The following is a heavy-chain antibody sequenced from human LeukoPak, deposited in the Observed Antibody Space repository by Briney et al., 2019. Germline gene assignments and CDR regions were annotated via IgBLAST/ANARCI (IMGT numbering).Heavy chain of an antibody. J-gene: IGHJ6*03. CDR3: ARVVFIVVVPAARYMDA. Sequence: PGGSLRLSCAASGFTFSSYSMNWVRQAPGKGLEWVSSISSSSSYIYYADSVKGRFTISRDNAKNSLYLQMNSLRAEDTAVYYWARVVFIVVVPAARYMDAGGKGPTATAS. CDR1: GFTFSSYS. CDR2: ISSSSSYI. D-gene: IGHD2-2*01. V-gene: IGHV3-21*01.